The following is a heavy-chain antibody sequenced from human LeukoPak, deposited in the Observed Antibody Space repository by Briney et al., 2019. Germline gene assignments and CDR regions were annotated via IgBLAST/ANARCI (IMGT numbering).Heavy chain of an antibody. J-gene: IGHJ6*02. Sequence: GGSLRLSCAASGFTFSSYSMNWVRQAPGKGLEWVSYISSSGSTIYYADSVKGRFTISRDNAKNSLYLQMNSLRAEDTAVYYCARDTLGVRGVIDYGMDVWGQGTTVTVSS. V-gene: IGHV3-48*04. CDR2: ISSSGSTI. D-gene: IGHD3-10*01. CDR3: ARDTLGVRGVIDYGMDV. CDR1: GFTFSSYS.